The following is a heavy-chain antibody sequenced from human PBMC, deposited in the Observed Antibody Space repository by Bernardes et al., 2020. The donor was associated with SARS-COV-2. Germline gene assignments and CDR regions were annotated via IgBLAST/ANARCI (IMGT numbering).Heavy chain of an antibody. CDR3: ANAPQGSCAGVRCYTLDS. Sequence: GYLSLSCACSGFPFSRYAMSWVRPVPGKGLEWISASRGSEDGTYHAASVRGRFTISRDDSESKLFLQMNSLRAEDTGIYYCANAPQGSCAGVRCYTLDSWGQGTRVTVSS. D-gene: IGHD2-8*02. J-gene: IGHJ4*02. V-gene: IGHV3-23*01. CDR1: GFPFSRYA. CDR2: SRGSEDGT.